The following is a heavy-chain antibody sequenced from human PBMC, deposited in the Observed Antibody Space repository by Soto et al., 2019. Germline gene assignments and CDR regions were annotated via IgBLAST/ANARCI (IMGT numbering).Heavy chain of an antibody. CDR1: GFTFSSYA. D-gene: IGHD3-10*01. Sequence: QVQLVESGGGVVQPGRSLRLSCAASGFTFSSYAMHWVRQAPGKGLEWVAVISYDGSNKYYADSVKGLFTISRDNSKNTLYLQMNSLRAEDTAVYYCASLGNTYYYGSGSFRNWFDPWGQGTLVTVSS. CDR2: ISYDGSNK. V-gene: IGHV3-30-3*01. CDR3: ASLGNTYYYGSGSFRNWFDP. J-gene: IGHJ5*02.